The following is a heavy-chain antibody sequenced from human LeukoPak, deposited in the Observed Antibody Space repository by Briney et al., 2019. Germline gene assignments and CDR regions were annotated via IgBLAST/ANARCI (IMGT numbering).Heavy chain of an antibody. CDR3: ARDPNYYGSGTFFDY. J-gene: IGHJ4*02. Sequence: GRSLRLSCAASGFIFSSYAMHWVRQAPGKGLEWVAVISYDGSNKYYADSVKGRFAISRDNSKNTLYLQMNSLRAEDTAVYYCARDPNYYGSGTFFDYWGQGTLVTVSS. D-gene: IGHD3-10*01. CDR1: GFIFSSYA. V-gene: IGHV3-30*09. CDR2: ISYDGSNK.